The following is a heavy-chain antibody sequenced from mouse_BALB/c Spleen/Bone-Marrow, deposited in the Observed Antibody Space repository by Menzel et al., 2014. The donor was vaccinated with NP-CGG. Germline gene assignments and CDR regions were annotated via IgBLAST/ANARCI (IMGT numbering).Heavy chain of an antibody. J-gene: IGHJ2*01. CDR2: IWAGGTT. V-gene: IGHV2-9*02. Sequence: QVHVKQSGPGLVSPSQILSITCTVSGFSLTSYGVHWVRQPPGKGLEWLGVIWAGGTTNYNSALMSRLSISKDNSKSQVFLKMNSLQTDDTAMYYCARSTTTDYFDYWGQGTTLTVSS. CDR1: GFSLTSYG. D-gene: IGHD1-1*01. CDR3: ARSTTTDYFDY.